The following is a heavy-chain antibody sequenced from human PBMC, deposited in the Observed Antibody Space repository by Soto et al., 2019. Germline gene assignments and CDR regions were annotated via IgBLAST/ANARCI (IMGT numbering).Heavy chain of an antibody. CDR3: AKEYGSTWIDH. CDR1: GFTFSTYG. V-gene: IGHV3-30*18. Sequence: GGSLRLSCAASGFTFSTYGMHWVRQAPGKGLEWVAAMSYDGTKEYYVDSVKGRFTISRDNSRNTLFLQLNSLRAEDTAVYYCAKEYGSTWIDHWGQGTLVTVSS. D-gene: IGHD6-13*01. CDR2: MSYDGTKE. J-gene: IGHJ4*02.